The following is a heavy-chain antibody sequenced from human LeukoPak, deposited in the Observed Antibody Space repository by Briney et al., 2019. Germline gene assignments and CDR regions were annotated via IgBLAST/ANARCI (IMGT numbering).Heavy chain of an antibody. CDR3: ARVTSDYGGNSYFDY. CDR1: GFTFNTYA. J-gene: IGHJ4*02. Sequence: GGSLRLSCAASGFTFNTYAMSWVRQAPGKGLEWVSGISASGSTIYYADSVKGRFTISRDNAKNSLYLQMNSLRAEDTAVYYCARVTSDYGGNSYFDYWGQGTLVTVSS. CDR2: ISASGSTI. V-gene: IGHV3-11*01. D-gene: IGHD4-23*01.